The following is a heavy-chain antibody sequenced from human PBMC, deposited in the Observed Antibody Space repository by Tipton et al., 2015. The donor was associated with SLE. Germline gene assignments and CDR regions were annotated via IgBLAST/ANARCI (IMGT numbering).Heavy chain of an antibody. CDR1: GGSISSGDYY. D-gene: IGHD3-22*01. CDR2: IYYSGST. Sequence: TLSLTCTVSGGSISSGDYYWSWIRQPPGKGLEWIGYIYYSGSTNYNPSLKSRVTISVDTSKNQFSLKLSSVTAADTAVYYCASFKAYYYDSTAFDIWGQGTMVTVSS. V-gene: IGHV4-61*08. CDR3: ASFKAYYYDSTAFDI. J-gene: IGHJ3*02.